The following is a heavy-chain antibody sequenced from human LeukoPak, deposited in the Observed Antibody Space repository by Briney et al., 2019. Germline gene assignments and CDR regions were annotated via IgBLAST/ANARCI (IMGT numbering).Heavy chain of an antibody. V-gene: IGHV4-30-4*01. CDR1: GASPSSGAYH. CDR2: TGTT. Sequence: SETLSLTCTVSGASPSSGAYHWGWIRQPPGKGLGWIGHTGTTNYNPSLNRRGTLSEHTSKNQFSLRLSSVTAADPPVCFCATYYAGRGGSGYCGQGALVTAS. J-gene: IGHJ4*02. D-gene: IGHD3-10*01. CDR3: ATYYAGRGGSGY.